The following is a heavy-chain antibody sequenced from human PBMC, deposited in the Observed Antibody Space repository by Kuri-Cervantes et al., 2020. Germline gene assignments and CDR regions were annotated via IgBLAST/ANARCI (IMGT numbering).Heavy chain of an antibody. V-gene: IGHV3-7*01. CDR3: ARGEQWLVPIDRYFDY. CDR2: RKQDGSEK. J-gene: IGHJ4*02. D-gene: IGHD6-19*01. CDR1: GFTFSAHN. Sequence: GESLKISCAASGFTFSAHNMSWVRQAPGKGLEWVANRKQDGSEKYYVDSVKGRFSISRDNAKNSLYPQINSLRAEDTAVYYCARGEQWLVPIDRYFDYWGQGTRVTVSS.